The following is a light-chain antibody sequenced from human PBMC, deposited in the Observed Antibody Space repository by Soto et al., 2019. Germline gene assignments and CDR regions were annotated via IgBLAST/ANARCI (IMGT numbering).Light chain of an antibody. Sequence: QSALTRPRSVSGSPGQSVTISCTGTSSDVGGYNYVSWYQQHPGKVPKLMIYDVTKRPSGVPDRFSGSKSGNTASLSISGLQAEDAAHYYFCSYAGSYPWVFGRGTKLTVL. J-gene: IGLJ3*02. CDR1: SSDVGGYNY. V-gene: IGLV2-11*01. CDR3: CSYAGSYPWV. CDR2: DVT.